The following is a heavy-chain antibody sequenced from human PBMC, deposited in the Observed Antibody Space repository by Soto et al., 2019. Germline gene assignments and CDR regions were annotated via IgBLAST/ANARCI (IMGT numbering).Heavy chain of an antibody. Sequence: GXXVKVSCKASGYTFTSYYIHWVRHAPGQGLEWMGMIHPSGGGSTYAQKFLGRVTMTMDSSTSTVFMELTSLRSADTAVYYCARGGHIAVVTDSFASWGQGTLVTVSS. CDR2: IHPSGGGS. J-gene: IGHJ4*02. D-gene: IGHD2-21*02. CDR1: GYTFTSYY. V-gene: IGHV1-46*03. CDR3: ARGGHIAVVTDSFAS.